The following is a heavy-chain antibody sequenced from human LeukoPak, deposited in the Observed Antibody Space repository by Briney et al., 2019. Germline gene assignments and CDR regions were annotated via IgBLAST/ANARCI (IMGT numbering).Heavy chain of an antibody. V-gene: IGHV4-34*01. D-gene: IGHD3-10*01. CDR2: INHSGST. J-gene: IGHJ4*02. Sequence: SETLSLTCAVYGGSFSGYYWSWIRQPPGKGLEWIGEINHSGSTNYNPSLKSRVTISVDTSKNQFSLKLSSVTAADTAVYYCAREDYYGSGSYYKINPFDYWGQGTLVTVSS. CDR3: AREDYYGSGSYYKINPFDY. CDR1: GGSFSGYY.